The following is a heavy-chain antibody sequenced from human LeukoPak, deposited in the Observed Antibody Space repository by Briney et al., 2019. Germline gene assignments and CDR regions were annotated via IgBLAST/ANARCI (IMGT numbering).Heavy chain of an antibody. CDR3: VQEPRHNWVYLDY. Sequence: GGSLRLSCAVSGYIYSLYDMRWVRQATGKGVEWVSSFTNSCCITYYAHSVKRRFPISRHNSKNTLYLQMNPLRADHTPVYYCVQEPRHNWVYLDYWGQGTLLTVSS. CDR2: FTNSCCIT. J-gene: IGHJ4*02. CDR1: GYIYSLYD. V-gene: IGHV3-23*01. D-gene: IGHD1-1*01.